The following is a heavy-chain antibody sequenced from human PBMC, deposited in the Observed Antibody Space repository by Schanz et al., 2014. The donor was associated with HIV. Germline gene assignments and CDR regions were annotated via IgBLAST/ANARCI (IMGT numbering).Heavy chain of an antibody. Sequence: QVPLVQSGAEVKKPGASVKVSCKASGYTFINYDIHWVRQASGLGLEWMGWMNPSTGNSGYAQMFQGRVTMTTDTSTSTAYMDLRSLRSDDTAVYYCARGAAEMATMTPWRYWGQGTLVTVSS. V-gene: IGHV1-8*01. J-gene: IGHJ4*02. CDR3: ARGAAEMATMTPWRY. D-gene: IGHD5-12*01. CDR2: MNPSTGNS. CDR1: GYTFINYD.